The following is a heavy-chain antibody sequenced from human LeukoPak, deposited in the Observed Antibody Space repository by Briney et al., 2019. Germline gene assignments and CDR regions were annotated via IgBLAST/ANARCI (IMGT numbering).Heavy chain of an antibody. Sequence: SETLSLTCAVYGGSFSGYYWSWIRQPPGKGLEWIGEINHSGSTNYNPSLKSRVTISVDTSKNQFSLKLSSVTAADTDVYYCARFPSVRIRALRNFDPWGQGTLVTVSS. V-gene: IGHV4-34*01. D-gene: IGHD3-10*01. J-gene: IGHJ5*02. CDR1: GGSFSGYY. CDR3: ARFPSVRIRALRNFDP. CDR2: INHSGST.